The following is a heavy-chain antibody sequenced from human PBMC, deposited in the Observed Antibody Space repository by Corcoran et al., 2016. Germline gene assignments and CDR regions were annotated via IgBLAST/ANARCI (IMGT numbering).Heavy chain of an antibody. V-gene: IGHV3-33*01. Sequence: QVHLVESGGGVVQPGRSLRLSCEASGFALNNYANHWVRQAPGKGLEWVARLWYDGTNQYFADSVKGRFTISRDNSRNTLFLQMDSLRAEDTAVYYCARAPRTDWYFDLWGRGTQVTVSS. J-gene: IGHJ2*01. CDR1: GFALNNYA. CDR2: LWYDGTNQ. CDR3: ARAPRTDWYFDL.